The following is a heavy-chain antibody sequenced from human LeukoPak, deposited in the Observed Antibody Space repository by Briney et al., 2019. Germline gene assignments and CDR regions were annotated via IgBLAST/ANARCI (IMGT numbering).Heavy chain of an antibody. D-gene: IGHD3-3*01. V-gene: IGHV4-30-2*01. CDR1: GGSISSGGYY. J-gene: IGHJ4*02. Sequence: SQTLSLTCTVSGGSISSGGYYWSWIRQPPGKGLEWIGYIYHSGSTYYNPSLKSRVTISVDRSKNQFSLKLSSVTAADTAVYYCARGDYDFWSGYYTGGPWVYWGQGTLVTVSS. CDR3: ARGDYDFWSGYYTGGPWVY. CDR2: IYHSGST.